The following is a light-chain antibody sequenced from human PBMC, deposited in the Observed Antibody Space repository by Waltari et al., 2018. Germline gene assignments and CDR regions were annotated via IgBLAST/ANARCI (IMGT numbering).Light chain of an antibody. J-gene: IGKJ1*01. Sequence: DIQLTQSPSFLSASVRDRVTITCRASQGISNYLAWYQQKPGKAPKLLIYSASTLQSGVPSRFSGSGSGTEFSLTISSLQPDDFATYYCLQYYSYWTFGPGTKVEIK. CDR3: LQYYSYWT. V-gene: IGKV1-9*01. CDR2: SAS. CDR1: QGISNY.